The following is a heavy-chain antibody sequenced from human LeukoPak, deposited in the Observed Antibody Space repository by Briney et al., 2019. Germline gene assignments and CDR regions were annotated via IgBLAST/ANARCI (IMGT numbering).Heavy chain of an antibody. CDR3: ARGPTIGDIVVVEAATKHNLDY. Sequence: SETLSLTCAVYGGSFSGYYWSWIRQPPGKGLEWIGEINHSGSTNYNPSLKSRVTISVDRSKNQFSLKLSSVTAADTAVYYCARGPTIGDIVVVEAATKHNLDYWGQGTLVTVSS. J-gene: IGHJ4*02. CDR1: GGSFSGYY. D-gene: IGHD2-15*01. CDR2: INHSGST. V-gene: IGHV4-34*01.